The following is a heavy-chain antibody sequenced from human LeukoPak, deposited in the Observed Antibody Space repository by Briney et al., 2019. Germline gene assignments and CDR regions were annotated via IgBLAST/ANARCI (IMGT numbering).Heavy chain of an antibody. J-gene: IGHJ3*02. CDR3: ARDSSPYSTNRCDAFDI. V-gene: IGHV3-23*01. CDR1: GFTFSSYA. Sequence: GGSLRLSCAASGFTFSSYAMSWVRQAPGKGLEWVSAISGSGGSTYYADSVKGRFTISRDNSKNTLYLQMNSLRTEDTAVYYCARDSSPYSTNRCDAFDIWGQGTMVTVSA. D-gene: IGHD6-13*01. CDR2: ISGSGGST.